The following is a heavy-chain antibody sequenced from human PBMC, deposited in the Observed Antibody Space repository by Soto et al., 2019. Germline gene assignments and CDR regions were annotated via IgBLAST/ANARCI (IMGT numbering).Heavy chain of an antibody. CDR2: IYYSGST. V-gene: IGHV4-59*01. CDR3: ARVRGNYYDSSGYYSGEYYFDY. Sequence: QVQLQESGPGLVKPSETLSLTCTVSGGSISSYYWSWIRQPPGKGLEWIGYIYYSGSTNYNPSLKGRVTISVDTSKNQFSLKLSSVTAADTAVYYCARVRGNYYDSSGYYSGEYYFDYWGQGTLVTVSS. D-gene: IGHD3-22*01. CDR1: GGSISSYY. J-gene: IGHJ4*02.